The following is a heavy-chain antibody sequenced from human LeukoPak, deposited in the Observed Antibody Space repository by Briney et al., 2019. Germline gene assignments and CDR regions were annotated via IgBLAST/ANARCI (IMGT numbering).Heavy chain of an antibody. D-gene: IGHD5-24*01. CDR3: ARDVGYNRFAQ. J-gene: IGHJ4*02. CDR2: INQDGRAT. CDR1: GFTASNYW. V-gene: IGHV3-7*01. Sequence: QAGGCLRLACAAAGFTASNYWMTWVRQAPEKGREWVANINQDGRATFYGDSLQGHFTISRENAENSLHLQINSPTAEATAVYCCARDVGYNRFAQWGQGTLVTVSS.